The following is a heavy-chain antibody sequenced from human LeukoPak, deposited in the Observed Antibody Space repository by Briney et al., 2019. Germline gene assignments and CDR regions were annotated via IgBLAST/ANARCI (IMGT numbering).Heavy chain of an antibody. J-gene: IGHJ3*02. CDR2: ISYDGGNK. CDR1: GFTFSSYG. CDR3: AKDLGHYYDGSGCWFTADAFDI. D-gene: IGHD3-22*01. Sequence: PGRSLRLSCAASGFTFSSYGMHWVRQAPGKGLEWVAVISYDGGNKYYADSVKGRFTISRDNSKNTLYLQMNSLRAEDTAVYYCAKDLGHYYDGSGCWFTADAFDIWGQGTMVTVSS. V-gene: IGHV3-30*18.